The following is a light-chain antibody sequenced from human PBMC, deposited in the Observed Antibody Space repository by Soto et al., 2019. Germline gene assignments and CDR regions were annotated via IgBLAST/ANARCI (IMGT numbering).Light chain of an antibody. V-gene: IGLV1-40*01. J-gene: IGLJ1*01. CDR1: SSNIGSTYD. CDR3: ESYEDSLRVHSD. CDR2: GNT. Sequence: LTQPPSVSGAPGQRVTISCTGSSSNIGSTYDVQWYQQLPGTAPKLLIHGNTDRPSGVPDRFSGSKSGTSASLAITGLQADDEADYYSESYEDSLRVHSDFGPGTKVPVL.